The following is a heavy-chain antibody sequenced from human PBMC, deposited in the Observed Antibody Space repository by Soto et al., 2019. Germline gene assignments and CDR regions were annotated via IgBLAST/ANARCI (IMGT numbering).Heavy chain of an antibody. D-gene: IGHD3-16*02. CDR1: GFRFRDYW. V-gene: IGHV3-7*03. Sequence: GGSMRLSCAVSGFRFRDYWMSWVRQAPGKGLEWVANIKQDESDKYYVDSVKGRFTISRDNAKNALYLQMNSLRVEDTAVYYCAAYCYTMTCTHFHGYSWGQGTQVTVSS. CDR3: AAYCYTMTCTHFHGYS. J-gene: IGHJ5*02. CDR2: IKQDESDK.